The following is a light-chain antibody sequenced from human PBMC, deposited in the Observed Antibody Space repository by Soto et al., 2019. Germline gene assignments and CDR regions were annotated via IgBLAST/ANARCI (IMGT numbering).Light chain of an antibody. J-gene: IGKJ1*01. Sequence: DIQMTQSPSTLSGSVGERATITCRASQTISSWLAWYQQKPGKAPRLLIYGATTRERGVPSRFSGSGSGTEFTLTISSLQPDDFATYYCQHYNNYSEAFGQGTKVDI. CDR1: QTISSW. CDR2: GAT. CDR3: QHYNNYSEA. V-gene: IGKV1-5*03.